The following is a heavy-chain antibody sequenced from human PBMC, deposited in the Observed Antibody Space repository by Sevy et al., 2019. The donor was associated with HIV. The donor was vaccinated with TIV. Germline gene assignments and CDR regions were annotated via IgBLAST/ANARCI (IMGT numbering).Heavy chain of an antibody. D-gene: IGHD3-22*01. Sequence: GESLKISCAASGFTFRSYWMSWVRQAPGKGLEWVANIKQDGSEEYYVDSVTGRFTISRDNAKNTVDLQMNNLRAEDTAVYYCARSLTYSYDSSGRFDYWGQGTLVTVSS. CDR2: IKQDGSEE. CDR3: ARSLTYSYDSSGRFDY. J-gene: IGHJ4*02. CDR1: GFTFRSYW. V-gene: IGHV3-7*01.